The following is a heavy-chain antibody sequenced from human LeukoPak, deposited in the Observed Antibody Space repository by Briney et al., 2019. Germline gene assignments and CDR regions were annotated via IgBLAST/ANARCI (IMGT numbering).Heavy chain of an antibody. CDR3: ARYASYYYYYMDV. V-gene: IGHV3-7*01. J-gene: IGHJ6*03. CDR1: GFTFSSYW. Sequence: GGSLRLSCAASGFTFSSYWMSWVRQAPGKGLEWVANIKQDGSEKYYVDSVKGRFTISRDNAKNSLYLQMNSLRAEDTAVYYCARYASYYYYYMDVWGKGTTVTVSS. D-gene: IGHD2-8*01. CDR2: IKQDGSEK.